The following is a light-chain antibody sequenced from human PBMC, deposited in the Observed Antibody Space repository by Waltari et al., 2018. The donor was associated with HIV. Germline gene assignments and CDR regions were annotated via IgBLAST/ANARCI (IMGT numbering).Light chain of an antibody. Sequence: QSVLTQPPSASGTPGQRVTISCSGSRPNIGSNTVNWYQQLPGTAPKLLIYNNNLRPSGVPDRFSGSKSGTSASLAISGLQSEDEADYYCAAWDDSLLYVFGTGTKVTVL. V-gene: IGLV1-44*01. CDR1: RPNIGSNT. J-gene: IGLJ1*01. CDR2: NNN. CDR3: AAWDDSLLYV.